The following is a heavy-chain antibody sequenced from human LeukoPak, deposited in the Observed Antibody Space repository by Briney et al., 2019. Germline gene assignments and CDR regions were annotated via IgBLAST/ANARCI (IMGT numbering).Heavy chain of an antibody. D-gene: IGHD4-11*01. CDR1: GRSIIGYH. CDR3: ARDPTTVVSVPYYFDD. CDR2: INHSGSA. Sequence: SETLSLTCGLFGRSIIGYHWNWIRQSPGKGLEWIGEINHSGSANYNPSFKSRVTISLDTSKNQFSLEMRSVTAADTAVYYCARDPTTVVSVPYYFDDWGQGTLVTVSS. J-gene: IGHJ4*02. V-gene: IGHV4-34*01.